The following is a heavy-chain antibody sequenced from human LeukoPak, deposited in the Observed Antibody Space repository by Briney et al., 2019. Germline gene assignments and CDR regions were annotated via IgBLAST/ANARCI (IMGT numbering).Heavy chain of an antibody. V-gene: IGHV4-61*01. CDR3: ARIGGSSWYDDY. D-gene: IGHD6-13*01. CDR2: IYYSGST. CDR1: GGSISSSSYY. Sequence: SETLSLTCTVSGGSISSSSYYWSWIRQPPGKGLEWVGYIYYSGSTNYNPSLKSRVTISVDTSKNQFSLKLSSVTAADTAVYYCARIGGSSWYDDYWGQGTLVTVSS. J-gene: IGHJ4*02.